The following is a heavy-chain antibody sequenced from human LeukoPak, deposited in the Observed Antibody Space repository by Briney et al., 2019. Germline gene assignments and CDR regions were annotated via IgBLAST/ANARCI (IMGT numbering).Heavy chain of an antibody. V-gene: IGHV3-23*01. CDR1: EFTVSANY. CDR2: ISGSGGST. CDR3: ATLITMIVVVIPPQDY. Sequence: PGGSLRLSCAASEFTVSANYMNWVRQAPGKGLEWVSAISGSGGSTYYADSVKGRFTISRDNSKNTLYLQMNSLRAEDTAVYYCATLITMIVVVIPPQDYWGQGTLVTVSS. D-gene: IGHD3-22*01. J-gene: IGHJ4*02.